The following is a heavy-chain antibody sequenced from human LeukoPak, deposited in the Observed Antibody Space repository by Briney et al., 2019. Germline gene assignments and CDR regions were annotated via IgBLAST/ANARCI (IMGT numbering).Heavy chain of an antibody. CDR3: ARDNSVGDNAWWFDP. V-gene: IGHV1-46*01. J-gene: IGHJ5*02. CDR1: GYTFTSYY. Sequence: ASVKVSCKASGYTFTSYYMHWVRQAPGQGLEWMGIINPSGGSTSYAQKFQGRVTMTRDMSTSTDYMELSSLRSEDTAIYYCARDNSVGDNAWWFDPWGQGTLITVSS. CDR2: INPSGGST. D-gene: IGHD1-26*01.